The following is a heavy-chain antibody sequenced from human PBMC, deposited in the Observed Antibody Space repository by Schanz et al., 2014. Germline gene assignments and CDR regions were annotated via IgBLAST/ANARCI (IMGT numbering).Heavy chain of an antibody. Sequence: QVQLQESGPGLVKPSETLSLTCTVSGGSIISYYWSWIRQPPGKGLEWIGYIYYSGSTNYNPSLKSRVTISVDTSKNQFSLNLSSVTAADTAVYYCARGRVVPAAPEFDYWGQGILVTVSS. CDR2: IYYSGST. CDR1: GGSIISYY. V-gene: IGHV4-59*01. D-gene: IGHD2-2*01. CDR3: ARGRVVPAAPEFDY. J-gene: IGHJ4*02.